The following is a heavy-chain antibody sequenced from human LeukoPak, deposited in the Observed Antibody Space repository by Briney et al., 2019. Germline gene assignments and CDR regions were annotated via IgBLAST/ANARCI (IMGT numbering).Heavy chain of an antibody. CDR2: IIPILGIA. CDR3: AGNYDSSGYYLDSHFDY. CDR1: GGTFISYT. Sequence: GASVKVSCKASGGTFISYTISWVRQAPGQGLEWMGGIIPILGIANYAQKFQGRGTITADKSTSTAYMELSSLRSDDTAVYYCAGNYDSSGYYLDSHFDYWGQGTLVTVSS. D-gene: IGHD3-22*01. V-gene: IGHV1-69*10. J-gene: IGHJ4*02.